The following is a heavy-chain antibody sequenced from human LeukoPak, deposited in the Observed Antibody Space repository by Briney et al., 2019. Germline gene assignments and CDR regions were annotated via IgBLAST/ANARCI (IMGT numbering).Heavy chain of an antibody. V-gene: IGHV4-31*03. D-gene: IGHD2-8*01. J-gene: IGHJ4*02. Sequence: SETLSLTCTVSGGSISSGGYYWSWVRQHPGKGLEWIGYIYYSGSTYYNPSPKSRVTISVDTSKNQFSLKLSSVTAADTAVYYCARGVLMVYAIDYWGQGTLVTVSS. CDR3: ARGVLMVYAIDY. CDR2: IYYSGST. CDR1: GGSISSGGYY.